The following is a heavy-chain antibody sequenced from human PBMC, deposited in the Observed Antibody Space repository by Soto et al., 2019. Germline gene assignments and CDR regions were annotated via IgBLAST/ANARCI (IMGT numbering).Heavy chain of an antibody. CDR3: VRGGSGSRGDY. CDR2: ITPILGTP. Sequence: QVQLVQSGAEMKKPGSSVKVSCKTSGGAFSNFAVSWVRQAPGQGLEWVGGITPILGTPSYAQKFQGRVTITAAVSTTSAYREITSRTSEDTALYSCVRGGSGSRGDYWGQGPLVTVSS. J-gene: IGHJ4*02. D-gene: IGHD3-10*01. CDR1: GGAFSNFA. V-gene: IGHV1-69*01.